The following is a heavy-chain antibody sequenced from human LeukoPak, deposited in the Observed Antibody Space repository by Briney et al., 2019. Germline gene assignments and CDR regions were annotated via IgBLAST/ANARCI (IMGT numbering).Heavy chain of an antibody. V-gene: IGHV3-48*01. D-gene: IGHD2-2*01. Sequence: GGSLRLSCAASGFTFSGYEMNWVRQAPGKGLEWVSYISSSSSTIYYADSVKGRFTISRDNAKNSLYLQMNSLRAEDTAVYYCASGIVVVPADYYCYMDVWGKGTTVTVSS. J-gene: IGHJ6*03. CDR2: ISSSSSTI. CDR3: ASGIVVVPADYYCYMDV. CDR1: GFTFSGYE.